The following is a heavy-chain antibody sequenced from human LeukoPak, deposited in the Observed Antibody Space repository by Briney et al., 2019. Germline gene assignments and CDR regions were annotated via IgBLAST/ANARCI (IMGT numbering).Heavy chain of an antibody. CDR2: IIPIFGTA. J-gene: IGHJ4*02. Sequence: SVKVSCKASGGTFSSYAISWVRQAPGQGLEWMGGIIPIFGTANYAQKFQGRVTITADESTSTAYMELSSLRSEDTAVYYCARAPQENDYGDYWGQGTLVTVSS. CDR3: ARAPQENDYGDY. V-gene: IGHV1-69*01. CDR1: GGTFSSYA.